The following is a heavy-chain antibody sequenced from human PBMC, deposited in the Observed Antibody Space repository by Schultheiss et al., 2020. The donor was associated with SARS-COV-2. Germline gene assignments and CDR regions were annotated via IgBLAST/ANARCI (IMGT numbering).Heavy chain of an antibody. J-gene: IGHJ4*02. CDR1: GYSISSGYY. D-gene: IGHD3-10*01. V-gene: IGHV4-38-2*01. Sequence: SETLSLTCAVSGYSISSGYYWGWIRQPPGKGLEWIGRIYTSGSTNYNPSLKSRVTMSVDTSKNQFSLKLSSVTAADTAVYYCARGLGITMVRGATTLFDYWGQGTLVTVSS. CDR3: ARGLGITMVRGATTLFDY. CDR2: IYTSGST.